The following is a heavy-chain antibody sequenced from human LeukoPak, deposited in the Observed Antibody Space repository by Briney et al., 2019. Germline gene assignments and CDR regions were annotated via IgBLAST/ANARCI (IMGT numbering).Heavy chain of an antibody. D-gene: IGHD3-22*01. V-gene: IGHV4-59*01. CDR1: GGSISSYY. Sequence: PSETLSLTCTVSGGSISSYYWSWIRQPPGKGLEWIGYIYYSGSTNYNPSLKSRVTISVDTSKNQFSLKLSSVTAADTAIYYCARENPSGYYNRPIDYWGQGTLVTVSS. CDR2: IYYSGST. J-gene: IGHJ4*02. CDR3: ARENPSGYYNRPIDY.